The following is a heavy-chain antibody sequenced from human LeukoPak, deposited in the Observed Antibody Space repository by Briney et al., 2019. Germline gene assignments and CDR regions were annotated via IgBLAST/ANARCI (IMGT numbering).Heavy chain of an antibody. CDR2: IYSGGDT. CDR3: ARDIAAAGT. CDR1: GFIVSANY. D-gene: IGHD6-13*01. J-gene: IGHJ5*02. Sequence: GGSLRLSCAASGFIVSANYISWVRQAPGKGLEWVSVIYSGGDTYYADSVRGRFTISRDNSKNTLYLQMNSLRAEDTAMYYCARDIAAAGTWGQGTLVTVSS. V-gene: IGHV3-53*01.